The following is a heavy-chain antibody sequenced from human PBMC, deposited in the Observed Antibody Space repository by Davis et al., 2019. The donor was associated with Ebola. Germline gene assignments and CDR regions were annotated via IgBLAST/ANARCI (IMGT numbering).Heavy chain of an antibody. D-gene: IGHD1-1*01. CDR3: ARDTTGGSEDNWFDP. CDR2: ISSSSSYI. CDR1: GFIFSSYS. V-gene: IGHV3-21*01. Sequence: PGGSLRLSCAASGFIFSSYSMNWVRQAPGKGLEWVSSISSSSSYIYYADSVKGRFTISRDNAKNSLYLQMNSLRAEDTAVYYCARDTTGGSEDNWFDPWGQGTLVTVSS. J-gene: IGHJ5*02.